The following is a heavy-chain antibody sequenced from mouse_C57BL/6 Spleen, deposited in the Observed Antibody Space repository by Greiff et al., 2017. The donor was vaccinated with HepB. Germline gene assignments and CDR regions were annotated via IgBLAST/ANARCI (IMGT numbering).Heavy chain of an antibody. V-gene: IGHV1-52*01. D-gene: IGHD2-2*01. CDR1: GYTFTSYW. CDR2: IDPSDSET. J-gene: IGHJ2*01. CDR3: ARKGYRYYFDY. Sequence: QVQLQQSGAELVRPGSSVKLSCKASGYTFTSYWMHWVKQRPIQGLEWIGNIDPSDSETHYNQKFKDKATLTVDKSSSTAYMQLSSLTSEDSAVYYCARKGYRYYFDYWGKGTTLTVSS.